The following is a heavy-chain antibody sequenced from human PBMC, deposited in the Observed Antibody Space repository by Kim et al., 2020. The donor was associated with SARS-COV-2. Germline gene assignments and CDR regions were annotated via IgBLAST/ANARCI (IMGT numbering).Heavy chain of an antibody. J-gene: IGHJ4*02. Sequence: SETLSLTCAVYGGSFSGYYWSWIRQPPGEGLEWIGEINHSGSTNYNPSLKSRVTISVDTSKNQFSLKLSSVTAADTAVYYCARGLGFAGADFDYWGQGT. D-gene: IGHD1-26*01. CDR1: GGSFSGYY. CDR2: INHSGST. V-gene: IGHV4-34*01. CDR3: ARGLGFAGADFDY.